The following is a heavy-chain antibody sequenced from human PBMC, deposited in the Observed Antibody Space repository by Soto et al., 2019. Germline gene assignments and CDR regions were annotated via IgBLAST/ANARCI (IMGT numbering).Heavy chain of an antibody. CDR3: ATLGYCSGGSCYTALGP. Sequence: GASVKVSCKVSGYTLTELSMHWVRQAPGKGLEWMGGFDPEDGETIYAQKFQGRVTMTEDTSTDTAYMELSSLRSEDTAVYYCATLGYCSGGSCYTALGPWGQGTLVTVSS. CDR2: FDPEDGET. CDR1: GYTLTELS. V-gene: IGHV1-24*01. J-gene: IGHJ5*02. D-gene: IGHD2-15*01.